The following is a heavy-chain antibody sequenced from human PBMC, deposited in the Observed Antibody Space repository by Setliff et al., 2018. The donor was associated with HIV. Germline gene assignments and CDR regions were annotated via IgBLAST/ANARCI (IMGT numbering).Heavy chain of an antibody. D-gene: IGHD3-3*01. Sequence: PSETLSLTCTVSGDSISSYYWSWIRQPPGKGLEWIGHIYTSGSTNYNPSLKSRVTMSVGTSKNQYSLKLSSVTAPDTAVYYCARCYYNFWSGYPLDYMDVWGKGTTVTVSS. CDR3: ARCYYNFWSGYPLDYMDV. V-gene: IGHV4-4*08. CDR2: IYTSGST. J-gene: IGHJ6*03. CDR1: GDSISSYY.